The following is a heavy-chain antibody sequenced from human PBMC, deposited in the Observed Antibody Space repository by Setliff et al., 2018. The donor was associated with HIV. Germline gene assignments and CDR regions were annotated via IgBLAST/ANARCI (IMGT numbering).Heavy chain of an antibody. CDR2: INPKSGAA. CDR1: GYTFTDFY. CDR3: ARTHFLVAMTRNWFDP. D-gene: IGHD5-12*01. Sequence: ASVKVSCQASGYTFTDFYIHWVRQAPGQGLEWIGRINPKSGAADYLKNVQGRVTMTTDTSTNTAHMELIRPRFDDTAVYYCARTHFLVAMTRNWFDPWGQGTLVTVSS. V-gene: IGHV1-2*06. J-gene: IGHJ5*02.